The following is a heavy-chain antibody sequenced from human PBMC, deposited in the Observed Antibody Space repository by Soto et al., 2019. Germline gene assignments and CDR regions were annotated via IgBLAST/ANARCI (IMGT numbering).Heavy chain of an antibody. CDR2: ISSSTRTI. D-gene: IGHD3-9*01. CDR1: GFILSDNS. J-gene: IGHJ4*02. Sequence: GGSLRLSCEASGFILSDNSMNWVRQAPGKGLEWISYISSSTRTIYYADSVEGRFTISGDDVKASLHLQMNSLRAEDTGVYYCARGGILTGGNFDFWGPGTLVTVSS. CDR3: ARGGILTGGNFDF. V-gene: IGHV3-48*01.